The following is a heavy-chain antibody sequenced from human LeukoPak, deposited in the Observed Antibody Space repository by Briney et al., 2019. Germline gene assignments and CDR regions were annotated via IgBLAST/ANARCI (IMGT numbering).Heavy chain of an antibody. CDR3: ARSYSSSSLRLNWFDP. Sequence: ASVKVSCKASGYTFTSYYMHWVRQAPGQGLEWMGWINPNSGGTNYAQKFQGRVTMTRDTSISTAYMELSRLRSDDTAVYYCARSYSSSSLRLNWFDPWGQGTLVTVSS. CDR2: INPNSGGT. D-gene: IGHD6-6*01. V-gene: IGHV1-2*02. CDR1: GYTFTSYY. J-gene: IGHJ5*02.